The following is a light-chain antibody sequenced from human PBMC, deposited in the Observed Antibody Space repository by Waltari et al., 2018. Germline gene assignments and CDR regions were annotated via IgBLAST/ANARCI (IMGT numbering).Light chain of an antibody. V-gene: IGKV3-11*01. J-gene: IGKJ3*01. CDR1: QSVSNY. CDR3: QQRSSWPLT. CDR2: DAS. Sequence: EIVLTQSPATLSLSPGEGATLSCRTSQSVSNYLAWYQQRPGHPPRLLIYDASLRATGIPAKFSGSGSGSDFTLTISSLEPEDFAVYYCQQRSSWPLTFGPGTTVEFK.